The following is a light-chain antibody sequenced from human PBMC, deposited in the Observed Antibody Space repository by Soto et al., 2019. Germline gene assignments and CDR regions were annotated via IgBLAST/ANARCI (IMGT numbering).Light chain of an antibody. Sequence: DIQMTQSPSTLSASVGDRVTITCRASQNINTWVAWYQQRPGHAPKLLMYHASSLESGVASRFSGSGSGTEFTLSISSLQPDDFATYFCQHDQSFSTFAGGTKVEVK. CDR3: QHDQSFST. CDR2: HAS. CDR1: QNINTW. J-gene: IGKJ4*01. V-gene: IGKV1-5*01.